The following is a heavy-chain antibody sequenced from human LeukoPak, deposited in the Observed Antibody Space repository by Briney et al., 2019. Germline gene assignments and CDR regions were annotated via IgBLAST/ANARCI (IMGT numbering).Heavy chain of an antibody. V-gene: IGHV1-2*02. J-gene: IGHJ4*02. D-gene: IGHD2-2*01. CDR3: ARDLGYCSSTSCRRDY. CDR1: GYTFTGYY. CDR2: INPNSGGT. Sequence: ASVKVSCKASGYTFTGYYMHWVRQAPGQGLEWMGWINPNSGGTNYAQKFQGRVTMTRDTSISTAYMELSRLRSDDTAVCYCARDLGYCSSTSCRRDYWGQGTLVTVSS.